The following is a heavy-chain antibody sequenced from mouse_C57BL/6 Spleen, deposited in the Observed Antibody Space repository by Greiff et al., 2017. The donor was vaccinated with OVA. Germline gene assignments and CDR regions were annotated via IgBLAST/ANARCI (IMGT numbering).Heavy chain of an antibody. Sequence: EVQLQESGGGLVQPKGSLKLSCAASGFTFNTYAMHWVRQAPGKGLEWVARIRSKSSNYATYYADSVKDRFTISRDDSQSMLYLQMNNLKTEDTAMYYCVRGGSSRASYAMDYWGQGTSVTVSS. J-gene: IGHJ4*01. CDR3: VRGGSSRASYAMDY. CDR2: IRSKSSNYAT. CDR1: GFTFNTYA. V-gene: IGHV10-3*01. D-gene: IGHD1-1*01.